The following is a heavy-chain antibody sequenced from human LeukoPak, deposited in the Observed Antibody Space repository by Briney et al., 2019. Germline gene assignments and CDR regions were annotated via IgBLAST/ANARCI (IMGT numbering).Heavy chain of an antibody. Sequence: SETLSLTCTVSGGSVSSDDFYWGWIRQPPGKGLEWIGYIHYSGTTNYNPSLKSRVTMSLDTSQNQFSLKLSSVTAADTAVYYCARELEYYYDSSGLAAPDAFDIWGQGTMVTVSS. D-gene: IGHD3-22*01. CDR2: IHYSGTT. V-gene: IGHV4-61*08. CDR3: ARELEYYYDSSGLAAPDAFDI. CDR1: GGSVSSDDFY. J-gene: IGHJ3*02.